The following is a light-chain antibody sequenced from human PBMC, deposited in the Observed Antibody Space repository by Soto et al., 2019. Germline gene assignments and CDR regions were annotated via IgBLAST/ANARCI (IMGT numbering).Light chain of an antibody. J-gene: IGLJ1*01. V-gene: IGLV2-14*01. CDR2: DVS. Sequence: QSALTQPASVSGSPGQSITICCTGTSSDVGGYNYVSWYQQHPGKAPKLMIYDVSNRPSGVSNRFSGSKSGNTASLTISGLQPEDEADYYCNSYTSSSTLDVFGTGTKVTVL. CDR3: NSYTSSSTLDV. CDR1: SSDVGGYNY.